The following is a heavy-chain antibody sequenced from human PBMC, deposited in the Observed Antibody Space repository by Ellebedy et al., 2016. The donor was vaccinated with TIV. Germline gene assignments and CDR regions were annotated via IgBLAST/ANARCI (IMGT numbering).Heavy chain of an antibody. Sequence: GGSLRLXXAASGFTFRSYSMNWVRQAPGKGLEWVSSISSSRDIYYVDAVKGRFTISRDNAKNSLYLQMNSLRAEDTAVYYCASDTSEYSSGWFDYWGQGTLVTVSS. J-gene: IGHJ4*02. D-gene: IGHD6-19*01. CDR1: GFTFRSYS. CDR2: ISSSRDI. V-gene: IGHV3-21*01. CDR3: ASDTSEYSSGWFDY.